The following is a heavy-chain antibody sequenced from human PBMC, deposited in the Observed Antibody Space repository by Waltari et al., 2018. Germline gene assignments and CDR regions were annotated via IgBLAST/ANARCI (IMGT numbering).Heavy chain of an antibody. Sequence: QVQLVESGGGVVQPGRSLRLSCAASGFTFSSYAMHWVRQAPGKGLGWVAVISDDGSNKYYADSVKGRFTISRDNSKNTLYLQMNSLRAEDTAVYYCARDGFDYWGQGTLVTVSS. CDR2: ISDDGSNK. CDR1: GFTFSSYA. V-gene: IGHV3-30-3*01. CDR3: ARDGFDY. J-gene: IGHJ4*02.